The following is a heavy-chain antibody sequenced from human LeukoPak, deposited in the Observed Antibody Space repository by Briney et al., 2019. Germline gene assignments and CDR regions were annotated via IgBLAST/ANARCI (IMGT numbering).Heavy chain of an antibody. J-gene: IGHJ5*02. D-gene: IGHD4-17*01. Sequence: PSETLSLTCTISGDSISSHYWSWIRQPPGKGLEWIGYIHYTGSTNYNHSLKSPVTISVDTSKNQFSLKLSSVTAADTAVYHCARGRRGHYPDYFWFAPWGQGTLVTVPS. CDR3: ARGRRGHYPDYFWFAP. CDR1: GDSISSHY. V-gene: IGHV4-59*11. CDR2: IHYTGST.